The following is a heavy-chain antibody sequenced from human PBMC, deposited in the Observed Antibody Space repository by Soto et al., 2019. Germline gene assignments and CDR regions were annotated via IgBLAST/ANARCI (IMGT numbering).Heavy chain of an antibody. CDR3: ATVAATRSFDY. V-gene: IGHV4-30-2*01. J-gene: IGHJ4*02. D-gene: IGHD2-15*01. CDR2: TYHSGST. CDR1: GGSISSGGYS. Sequence: PSETLSLTCAVSGGSISSGGYSWSWIRQPPGKGLEWIGYTYHSGSTYYNPSLKSRVTISVDRSKNQFSLKLSSVTAADTAVYYCATVAATRSFDYWGQGTLVTVSS.